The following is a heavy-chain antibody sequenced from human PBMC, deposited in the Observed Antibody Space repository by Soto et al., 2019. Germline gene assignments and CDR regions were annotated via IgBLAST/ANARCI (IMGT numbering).Heavy chain of an antibody. Sequence: GGSLRLSCVASGLTVSHNYMAWVRQAPEMGLEWVSILYTEGTTYYADSVKGRFTISRDSSKNTLFLQMDSLRAEDTAVYYCLRPRPSGENYGMDVWAKGPRSPSP. CDR3: LRPRPSGENYGMDV. J-gene: IGHJ6*02. D-gene: IGHD3-16*01. V-gene: IGHV3-53*01. CDR2: LYTEGTT. CDR1: GLTVSHNY.